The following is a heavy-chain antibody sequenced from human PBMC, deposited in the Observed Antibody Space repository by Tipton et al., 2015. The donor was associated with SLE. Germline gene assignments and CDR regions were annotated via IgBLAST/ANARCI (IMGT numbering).Heavy chain of an antibody. D-gene: IGHD3-16*01. CDR2: IYYTGNT. Sequence: TLSLTCTVSGGSITSTSYYWGWIRQPPGKGLEWIGNIYYTGNTFYNPSLKSRVTISADTSQKQFSLKLNSVTAADTAEYYCARSPWGYWYFDLWGRGTPVTVSS. CDR1: GGSITSTSYY. J-gene: IGHJ2*01. CDR3: ARSPWGYWYFDL. V-gene: IGHV4-39*07.